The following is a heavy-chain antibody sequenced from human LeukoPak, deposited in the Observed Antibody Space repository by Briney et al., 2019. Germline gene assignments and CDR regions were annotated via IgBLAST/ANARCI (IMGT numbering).Heavy chain of an antibody. Sequence: SGESLRLSCAASGFTFSSYGMHWVRQAPGKGLEWVAVIWYDGSNKYYADSVKGRFTISRDNSKNTLYLQMNSLRAEDTAVYYCARSHRPYSSKRDYFDYWGQGTLVTVSS. D-gene: IGHD6-13*01. J-gene: IGHJ4*02. CDR2: IWYDGSNK. CDR1: GFTFSSYG. V-gene: IGHV3-33*01. CDR3: ARSHRPYSSKRDYFDY.